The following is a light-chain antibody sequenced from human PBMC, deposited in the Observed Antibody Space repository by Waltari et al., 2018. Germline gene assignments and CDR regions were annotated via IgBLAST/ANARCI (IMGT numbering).Light chain of an antibody. CDR3: QQYDSYLYT. J-gene: IGKJ2*01. V-gene: IGKV1-5*03. CDR2: KAS. CDR1: QSVSTW. Sequence: DIHMTQSPSTLSASVGDRVTITCRASQSVSTWLAWYQQKPGKAPKLLSYKASSLRSGVPARFSGSGSGTEFTLTISSLQPDDFATYYCQQYDSYLYTFGQGTKVEIQ.